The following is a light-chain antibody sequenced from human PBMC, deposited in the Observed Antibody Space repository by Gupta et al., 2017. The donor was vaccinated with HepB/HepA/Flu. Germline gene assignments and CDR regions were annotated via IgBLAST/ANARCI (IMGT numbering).Light chain of an antibody. Sequence: QSALTQPASVSGSPGQSTTMSCTGIRSDVGVYVSWYQQHPGKSPKLMIYHVSSRPSGISDRFSGSKSGNTASLTISGLQEEDEADYYCSSDTDSSTWVFGGGTKVTVL. CDR2: HVS. CDR1: RSDVGVY. CDR3: SSDTDSSTWV. J-gene: IGLJ3*02. V-gene: IGLV2-14*01.